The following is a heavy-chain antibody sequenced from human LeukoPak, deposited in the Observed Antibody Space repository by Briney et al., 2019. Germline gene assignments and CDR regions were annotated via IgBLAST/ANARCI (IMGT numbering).Heavy chain of an antibody. D-gene: IGHD3-16*01. J-gene: IGHJ6*03. CDR2: IYYSGST. V-gene: IGHV4-59*01. Sequence: SETLSLTCTVSCGSISPYYGSWIRQPPGKGLEWIGYIYYSGSTNYNPSLKSRVTISVDTPKNQFSLKLSSVTAADTAVYYCARETSQKGAHYMDVWGKGTTVTISS. CDR3: ARETSQKGAHYMDV. CDR1: CGSISPYY.